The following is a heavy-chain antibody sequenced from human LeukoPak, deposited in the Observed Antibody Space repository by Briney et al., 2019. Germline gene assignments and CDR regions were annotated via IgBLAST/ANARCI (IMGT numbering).Heavy chain of an antibody. J-gene: IGHJ4*02. V-gene: IGHV1-8*01. D-gene: IGHD3-16*01. CDR1: GYTFTGYD. Sequence: ASVKVSCKASGYTFTGYDINWVRQATGQGLEWMGWMNPNSGNTGYARKLQGRVTMTRNTSISTAYMELSSLRSEDTAVYYCARGLIKQSPFPYWGQGTLVTVSS. CDR2: MNPNSGNT. CDR3: ARGLIKQSPFPY.